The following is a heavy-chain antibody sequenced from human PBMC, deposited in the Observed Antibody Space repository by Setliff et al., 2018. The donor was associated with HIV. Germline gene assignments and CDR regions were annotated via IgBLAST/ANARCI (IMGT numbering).Heavy chain of an antibody. V-gene: IGHV1-8*01. CDR1: GYTLTEVS. CDR3: ATGGPYESAAYFRG. Sequence: ASVKVSCKISGYTLTEVSMHWVRQATGQGLEWMGWMNPKTGNTGYAQKFQGRVSMTKNTSISTAYMELSSLRSEETAIYYCATGGPYESAAYFRGWGQGTVVTVSS. D-gene: IGHD3-16*01. J-gene: IGHJ4*02. CDR2: MNPKTGNT.